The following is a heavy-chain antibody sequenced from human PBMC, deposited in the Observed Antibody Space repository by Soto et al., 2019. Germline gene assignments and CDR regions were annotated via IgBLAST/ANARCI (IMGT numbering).Heavy chain of an antibody. D-gene: IGHD2-2*01. V-gene: IGHV1-18*01. J-gene: IGHJ5*02. CDR3: AREGDRCISTSCYDWFDP. Sequence: ASVKVSCKASGYTFTSYGISWVRQAPGQGLEWMGWISAYNGNTNYAQKLQGRVTMTTDTSTSTAYMELGSLRSDDTAVYYCAREGDRCISTSCYDWFDPWGQGTLVTVSS. CDR1: GYTFTSYG. CDR2: ISAYNGNT.